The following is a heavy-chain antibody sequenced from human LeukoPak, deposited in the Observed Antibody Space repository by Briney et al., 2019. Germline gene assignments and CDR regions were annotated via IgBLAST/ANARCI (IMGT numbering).Heavy chain of an antibody. D-gene: IGHD2-21*02. CDR1: GGTISSYY. CDR2: INYSGST. J-gene: IGHJ2*01. CDR3: ARVDIVVVTALWYFDL. V-gene: IGHV4-59*08. Sequence: SETLSLTCTVSGGTISSYYWSWIRQPPGKGLEWIGYINYSGSTNYNPSLKSRVTMSVVTSKNQFSLKLSSVTAADTAVYYCARVDIVVVTALWYFDLWGRGTLVSVSS.